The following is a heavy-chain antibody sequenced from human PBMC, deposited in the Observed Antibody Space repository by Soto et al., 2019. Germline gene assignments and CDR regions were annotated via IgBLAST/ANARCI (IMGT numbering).Heavy chain of an antibody. CDR2: IYHSGST. V-gene: IGHV4-4*02. CDR3: ARGERGTTLFYYYYGMDV. D-gene: IGHD1-1*01. Sequence: SEPLSLTWAVSGGSISNRNWWSRVRQHPGKGLEWIGEIYHSGSTNYNPSLKSRVTISVDKSKNQFSLKLSSVTAADTAVYYCARGERGTTLFYYYYGMDVWGQGTTVTVSS. CDR1: GGSISNRNW. J-gene: IGHJ6*02.